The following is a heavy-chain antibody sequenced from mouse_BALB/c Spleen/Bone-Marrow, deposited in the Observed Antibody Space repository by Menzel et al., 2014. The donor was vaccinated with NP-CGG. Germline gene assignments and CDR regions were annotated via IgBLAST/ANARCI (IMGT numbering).Heavy chain of an antibody. CDR2: INPSNGGT. V-gene: IGHV1S81*02. CDR3: TRSYYAKEGAWFAY. D-gene: IGHD1-1*01. CDR1: GYTFTSYY. Sequence: VQLQQSGAELVKPGASVKLSCKASGYTFTSYYMYWVKQRPGRGLEWIGGINPSNGGTNFNEKFKSKATLTVDKSSSTAYMQLSSLTSEDSAVYYCTRSYYAKEGAWFAYWGQGTLVTVSA. J-gene: IGHJ3*01.